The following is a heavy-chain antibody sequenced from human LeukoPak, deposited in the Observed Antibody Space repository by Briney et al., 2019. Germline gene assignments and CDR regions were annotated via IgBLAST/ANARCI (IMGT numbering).Heavy chain of an antibody. Sequence: SSETLSLTCTVSGDSISSYYWSWIRQPPGKGLEWIGYIYTSGGTNYIPSLKGRVTISIDTSKNQFSLKLSSVTAADSAVYYCARLTRLSTSPDRYYLDYWGQGTLVTVSS. CDR1: GDSISSYY. CDR3: ARLTRLSTSPDRYYLDY. CDR2: IYTSGGT. J-gene: IGHJ4*02. D-gene: IGHD6-6*01. V-gene: IGHV4-4*09.